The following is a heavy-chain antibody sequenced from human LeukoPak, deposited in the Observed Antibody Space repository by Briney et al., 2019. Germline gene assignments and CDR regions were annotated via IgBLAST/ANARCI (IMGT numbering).Heavy chain of an antibody. CDR3: ARAPNGFGAFDI. CDR2: IYYSGST. V-gene: IGHV4-59*01. Sequence: SETLSLTCTVSGGSMRSYYWVWIRQPPGKGLEWIGYIYYSGSTDYNPSLKSRVTISIDTSKNQFSLKMSSVTAADTAVYYCARAPNGFGAFDIWGPGTMVTVSS. D-gene: IGHD2-8*01. CDR1: GGSMRSYY. J-gene: IGHJ3*02.